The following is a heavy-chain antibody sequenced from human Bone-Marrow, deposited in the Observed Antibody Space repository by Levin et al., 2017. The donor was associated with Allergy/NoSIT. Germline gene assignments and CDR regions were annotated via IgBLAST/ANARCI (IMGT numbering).Heavy chain of an antibody. CDR3: ARAYGHETTPNFDY. CDR1: GGSINGYH. CDR2: IYYSGST. Sequence: SQTLSLTCTVSGGSINGYHWSWIRQPPGKGLEYIGLIYYSGSTNYNPSLESRVTISIDRSKNQISLTLSSVTAADTAVYYCARAYGHETTPNFDYWGQGTLVTVSS. V-gene: IGHV4-59*01. J-gene: IGHJ4*02. D-gene: IGHD4-17*01.